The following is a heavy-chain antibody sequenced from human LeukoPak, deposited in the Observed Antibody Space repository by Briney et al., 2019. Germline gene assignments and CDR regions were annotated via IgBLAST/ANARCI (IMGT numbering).Heavy chain of an antibody. CDR3: ARAPVDIVATIGYYYGMDV. CDR1: GFTFSDYY. CDR2: ISSSGSTI. Sequence: GGSLRLSCAASGFTFSDYYMSWIRQAPGKGLEWVSYISSSGSTIYYADSVKGRFTISRDNAKNSLYLQMNSLRAEDTAVYYCARAPVDIVATIGYYYGMDVWGQGTRSPSP. J-gene: IGHJ6*02. V-gene: IGHV3-11*01. D-gene: IGHD5-12*01.